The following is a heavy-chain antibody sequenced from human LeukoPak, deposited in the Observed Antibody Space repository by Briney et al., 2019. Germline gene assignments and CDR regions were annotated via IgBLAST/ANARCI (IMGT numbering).Heavy chain of an antibody. D-gene: IGHD2-15*01. CDR1: GYSFTSYW. J-gene: IGHJ5*02. Sequence: GGSLKISCKGSGYSFTSYWIGWVRQMPGKGLEWMGIIYPGDSDTRYSPSFQGQVTISADKSISTAYLQWSSLKASDTAMYYCARLEYCSGGSCYFSWFDPWGQGTLVTVSS. CDR2: IYPGDSDT. CDR3: ARLEYCSGGSCYFSWFDP. V-gene: IGHV5-51*01.